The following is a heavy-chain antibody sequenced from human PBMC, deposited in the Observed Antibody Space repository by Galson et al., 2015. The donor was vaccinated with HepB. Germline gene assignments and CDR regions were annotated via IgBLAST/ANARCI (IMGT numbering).Heavy chain of an antibody. J-gene: IGHJ3*02. V-gene: IGHV3-23*01. Sequence: SLRLSCAASGFTFSSCAMSWVRQAPGKGLEWVSAISGSGGSTYYADSVKGRFTISRDSSKNTLYLQMNSLRAEDTAVYYCAKRKAGYPHPPDAFDIWGQGTMVTVSS. D-gene: IGHD3-9*01. CDR2: ISGSGGST. CDR3: AKRKAGYPHPPDAFDI. CDR1: GFTFSSCA.